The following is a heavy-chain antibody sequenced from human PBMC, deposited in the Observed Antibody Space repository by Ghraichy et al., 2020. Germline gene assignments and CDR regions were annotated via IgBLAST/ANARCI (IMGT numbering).Heavy chain of an antibody. CDR2: IYGDGSTT. CDR1: GFTFSSYW. CDR3: ARDGSLPDY. V-gene: IGHV3-74*01. Sequence: GSLRLSCAASGFTFSSYWMHWVRQAPGKGLVWVSRIYGDGSTTNYADSVKGRFTISRDNARNTLYLQMNSLRVEDTGVYYCARDGSLPDYWGQGTLVTVSS. D-gene: IGHD6-13*01. J-gene: IGHJ4*02.